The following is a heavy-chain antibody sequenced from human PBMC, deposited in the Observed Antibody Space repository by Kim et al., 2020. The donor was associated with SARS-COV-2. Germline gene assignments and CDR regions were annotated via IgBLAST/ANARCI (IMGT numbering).Heavy chain of an antibody. CDR3: ARDSSGFFDY. CDR2: A. V-gene: IGHV1-69*04. D-gene: IGHD3-22*01. Sequence: ANYAQKFQGRVTITADKSTSTAYMELSSLRSEDTAVYYCARDSSGFFDYWGQGTLVTVSS. J-gene: IGHJ4*02.